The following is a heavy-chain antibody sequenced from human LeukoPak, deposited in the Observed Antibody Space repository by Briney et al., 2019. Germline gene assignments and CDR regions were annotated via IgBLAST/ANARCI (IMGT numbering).Heavy chain of an antibody. CDR1: GFTFSSYA. V-gene: IGHV3-23*01. CDR2: ISGSGGNT. CDR3: AKRAVDYDILTGYYTTGYFDY. D-gene: IGHD3-9*01. J-gene: IGHJ4*02. Sequence: GGSLRLSCAASGFTFSSYAMSWVRQAPGKGLEWVSGISGSGGNTYYADSVKGRFTISRDNSKNTLYLQMSSLRAEDTAVYYWAKRAVDYDILTGYYTTGYFDYWGQGTLVTVSS.